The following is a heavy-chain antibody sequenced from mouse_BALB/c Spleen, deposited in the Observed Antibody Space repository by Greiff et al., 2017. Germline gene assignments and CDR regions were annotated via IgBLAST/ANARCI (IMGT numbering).Heavy chain of an antibody. J-gene: IGHJ3*01. CDR3: ARGYGYYQTWFAY. D-gene: IGHD2-3*01. CDR1: GFTFSSYA. Sequence: EVKVVESGGGLVKPGGSLKLSCAASGFTFSSYAMSWVRQTPEKRLEWVASISSGGSTYYPDSVKGRFTISRDNARNILYLQMSSLRSEDTAMYYCARGYGYYQTWFAYWGQGTLVTVSA. CDR2: ISSGGST. V-gene: IGHV5-6-5*01.